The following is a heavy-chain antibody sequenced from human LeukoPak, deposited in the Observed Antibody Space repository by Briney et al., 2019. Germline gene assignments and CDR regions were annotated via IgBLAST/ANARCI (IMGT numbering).Heavy chain of an antibody. CDR3: ARGPAAGVFDY. Sequence: GGSLRLSCAASGFTFSSYAMSWVRQAPGKGLEWVSVIYSGGSTYYADSVKGRFTISRDNSKNTLYLQMNSLRAEDTAVYYCARGPAAGVFDYWGQGTLVTVSS. D-gene: IGHD6-13*01. J-gene: IGHJ4*02. CDR1: GFTFSSYA. CDR2: IYSGGST. V-gene: IGHV3-53*01.